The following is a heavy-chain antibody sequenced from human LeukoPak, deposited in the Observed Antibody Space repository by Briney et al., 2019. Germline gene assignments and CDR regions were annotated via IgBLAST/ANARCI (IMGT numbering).Heavy chain of an antibody. Sequence: PGGSLRLSCAASGFTFSDYYMSWIRQAPGKGLEWVSYISSSGSTIYYADSVKGRFTISRDNAKNSLYLQMNSLRTEDTAVYYCIADVPESSAYPFDYWGQGTLVTVSS. CDR2: ISSSGSTI. CDR1: GFTFSDYY. D-gene: IGHD3-22*01. J-gene: IGHJ4*02. CDR3: IADVPESSAYPFDY. V-gene: IGHV3-11*01.